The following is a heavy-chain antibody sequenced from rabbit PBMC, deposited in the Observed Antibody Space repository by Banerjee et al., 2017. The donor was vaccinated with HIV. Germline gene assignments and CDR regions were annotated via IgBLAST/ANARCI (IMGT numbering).Heavy chain of an antibody. Sequence: QEQLEESGGDLVKPEGSLTLTCTASGFSFSSRYVMSWVHQAPGKGLEWIGCIDTGSGNTVYASWAKGRFTISKTSSTTVTLQMTSLTAADTATYFCARDYVGGGYAFNLWGPGTLVTVS. D-gene: IGHD8-1*01. CDR1: GFSFSSRYV. V-gene: IGHV1S45*01. J-gene: IGHJ4*01. CDR3: ARDYVGGGYAFNL. CDR2: IDTGSGNT.